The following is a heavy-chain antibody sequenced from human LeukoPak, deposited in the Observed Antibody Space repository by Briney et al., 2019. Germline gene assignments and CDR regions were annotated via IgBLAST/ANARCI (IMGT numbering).Heavy chain of an antibody. Sequence: PSETLSLTCTVSGGSINDYYWNWLRQPPGKGLEWIGFIYYRGTTNNNPSLKSRLTTSIDTSKKQFSLNLSSVTAADTAIYYCARLPDVSGWPFDYWGQGILVTVSS. CDR3: ARLPDVSGWPFDY. V-gene: IGHV4-59*01. J-gene: IGHJ4*02. D-gene: IGHD6-19*01. CDR2: IYYRGTT. CDR1: GGSINDYY.